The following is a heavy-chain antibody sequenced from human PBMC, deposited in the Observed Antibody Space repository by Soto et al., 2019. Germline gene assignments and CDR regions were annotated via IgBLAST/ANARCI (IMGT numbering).Heavy chain of an antibody. CDR1: GGSFSGYY. CDR2: INHSGST. CDR3: ARGGGCTNGVCYNYYYYYMDV. J-gene: IGHJ6*03. D-gene: IGHD2-8*01. V-gene: IGHV4-34*01. Sequence: QVQLQQWGAGLLKPSETLSLTCAVYGGSFSGYYWSWIRQPPGKGLEWIGEINHSGSTNYNPSLKSRVTRSVDTSKNQFSLKLSSVTAADTAVYYCARGGGCTNGVCYNYYYYYMDVWGKGTTVTVSS.